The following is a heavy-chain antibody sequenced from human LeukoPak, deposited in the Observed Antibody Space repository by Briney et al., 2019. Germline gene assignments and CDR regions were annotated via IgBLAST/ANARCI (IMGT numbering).Heavy chain of an antibody. CDR3: AKDRERWLSSVRWFDP. Sequence: GGSLRLSCAASGFTVSSYGMHWVRQAPGKGLEWGALIRYDGSNKYYADSVKGRFTISRDNYKNTLYLQMNSLRAEDTAVYYCAKDRERWLSSVRWFDPWGQGTLVTVSS. CDR2: IRYDGSNK. CDR1: GFTVSSYG. D-gene: IGHD3-22*01. V-gene: IGHV3-30*02. J-gene: IGHJ5*02.